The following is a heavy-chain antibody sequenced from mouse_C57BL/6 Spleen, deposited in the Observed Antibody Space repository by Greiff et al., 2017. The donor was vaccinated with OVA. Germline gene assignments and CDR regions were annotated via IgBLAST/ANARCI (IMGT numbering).Heavy chain of an antibody. CDR3: AIDEIPYYDNCYLDY. CDR1: GYAFTNYL. CDR2: INPGGGGT. J-gene: IGHJ2*01. D-gene: IGHD1-2*01. Sequence: VQLQQSGAELVRPGTSVKVSCKASGYAFTNYLIEWVKQRPGQGLEWIGVINPGGGGTNYNEKFKGKATLTADKSSSTAYMQLSSLTSEDSAVYFCAIDEIPYYDNCYLDYWGQGTTLTVSS. V-gene: IGHV1-54*01.